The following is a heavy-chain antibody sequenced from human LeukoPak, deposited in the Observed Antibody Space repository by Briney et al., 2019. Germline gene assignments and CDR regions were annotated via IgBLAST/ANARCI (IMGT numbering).Heavy chain of an antibody. CDR1: GFTFSSYS. V-gene: IGHV3-48*01. D-gene: IGHD6-6*01. CDR3: ARETGPEHRITARPEGDY. Sequence: GGSLRLSCAASGFTFSSYSMNWVRQAPGKGLEWVSYISSSSSTIYYADSVKGRFTISRDNAKNSLYLQMNSLRAEDTAVYYCARETGPEHRITARPEGDYWGQGTLVTVSS. CDR2: ISSSSSTI. J-gene: IGHJ4*02.